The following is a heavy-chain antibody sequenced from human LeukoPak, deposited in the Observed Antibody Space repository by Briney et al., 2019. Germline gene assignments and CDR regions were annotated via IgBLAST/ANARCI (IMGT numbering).Heavy chain of an antibody. D-gene: IGHD2-2*01. Sequence: PGGSLRLSCAASGFTFDDYAMHWVRQAPGKGLEWVSLISGDGGSTYYADSVKGRFTISRDNSKNSLYLQMNSLRTEDTALYYCAKDIIVPAAISDYYYYGMDVWGQGTTVTVSS. V-gene: IGHV3-43*02. CDR1: GFTFDDYA. J-gene: IGHJ6*02. CDR2: ISGDGGST. CDR3: AKDIIVPAAISDYYYYGMDV.